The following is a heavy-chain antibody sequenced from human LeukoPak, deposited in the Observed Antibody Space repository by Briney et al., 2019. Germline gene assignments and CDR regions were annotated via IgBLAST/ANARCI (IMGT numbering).Heavy chain of an antibody. J-gene: IGHJ5*02. CDR1: GGTFSSYA. CDR3: ARQCSSTSCYFEFDP. CDR2: IIPIFGIA. D-gene: IGHD2-2*01. V-gene: IGHV1-69*04. Sequence: SVKVSCKASGGTFSSYAISWVRQAPGQGLEWMGRIIPIFGIANYAQKFQGRVTITADKSTSAAYMELSSLRSEDPAVYYCARQCSSTSCYFEFDPWGQGTLVTVSS.